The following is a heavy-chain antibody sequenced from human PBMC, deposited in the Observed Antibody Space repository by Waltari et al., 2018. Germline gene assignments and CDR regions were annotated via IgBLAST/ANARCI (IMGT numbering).Heavy chain of an antibody. D-gene: IGHD7-27*01. V-gene: IGHV4-38-2*01. CDR1: GHSISSTYY. CDR3: AAYLPDWGRGRDY. Sequence: QVQLQESGPGLVKPSETLSLTCAVSGHSISSTYYWGWIRQSPGKGLEWIANIYHSGSTYYNPSLKSRVPIPLDTSKNRFSLNLRSVTAADTAVYYCAAYLPDWGRGRDYWGQGTLVTVSS. CDR2: IYHSGST. J-gene: IGHJ4*02.